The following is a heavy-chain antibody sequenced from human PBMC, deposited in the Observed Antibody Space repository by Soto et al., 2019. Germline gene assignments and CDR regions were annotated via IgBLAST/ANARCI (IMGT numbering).Heavy chain of an antibody. J-gene: IGHJ5*02. CDR2: IYYSGST. CDR3: ARTIAAAGTLGWFDP. CDR1: GGSISSGDYY. Sequence: SETLSLTCTVSGGSISSGDYYWSWIRQPPGKGLEWIGYIYYSGSTYYNPSLKSRVTISVDTSKNQFSLKLSSVTAADTAVYYCARTIAAAGTLGWFDPWGRGTLVTVSS. D-gene: IGHD6-13*01. V-gene: IGHV4-30-4*01.